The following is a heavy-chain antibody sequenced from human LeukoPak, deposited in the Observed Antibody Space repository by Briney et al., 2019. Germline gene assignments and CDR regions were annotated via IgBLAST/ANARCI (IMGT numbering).Heavy chain of an antibody. CDR3: ARGQSESGYFDY. CDR1: GFTFSRYS. V-gene: IGHV3-21*01. J-gene: IGHJ4*02. CDR2: ISSSSTYI. Sequence: GSLRLSCAASGFTFSRYSMNWVRQAPGKGLEWVSSISSSSTYIYYADSVKGRFTISRDNAKNSLYLQMNSLRAEDTAVYYCARGQSESGYFDYWGQGTLVTVSS. D-gene: IGHD1-26*01.